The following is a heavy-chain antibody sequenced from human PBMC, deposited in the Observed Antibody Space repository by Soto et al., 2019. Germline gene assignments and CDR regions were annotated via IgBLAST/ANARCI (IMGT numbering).Heavy chain of an antibody. D-gene: IGHD3-22*01. J-gene: IGHJ3*02. V-gene: IGHV4-30-4*01. CDR3: ARDPPYDYYDSSEDI. CDR1: GGSISSGDYY. Sequence: QVQLQESGPGLVKPSQTLSLTCTVSGGSISSGDYYRSWIRQPPGKGLEWIGYIYYSGSTYYNPSLKSRVTISVDTSKNQFSLKLSSVTAADTAVYYCARDPPYDYYDSSEDIWGQGTMVTVSS. CDR2: IYYSGST.